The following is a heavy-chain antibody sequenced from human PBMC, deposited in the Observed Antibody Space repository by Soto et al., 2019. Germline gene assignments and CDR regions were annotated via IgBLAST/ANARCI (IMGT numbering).Heavy chain of an antibody. V-gene: IGHV1-69*13. CDR2: IIPRSGTA. D-gene: IGHD6-6*01. J-gene: IGHJ4*02. CDR1: GDTSNNYP. CDR3: AIEYSSSPPYYPIGY. Sequence: SVKVSCKASGDTSNNYPVTWVRQAPGQGLEWMGGIIPRSGTANYAQKFEGRVTLTADESTSTAYMELSSLRSEDTAVYYCAIEYSSSPPYYPIGYWGQGTLVTVSS.